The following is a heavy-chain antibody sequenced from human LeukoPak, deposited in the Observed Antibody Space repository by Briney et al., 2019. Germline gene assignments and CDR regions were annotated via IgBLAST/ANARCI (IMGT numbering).Heavy chain of an antibody. D-gene: IGHD3-10*01. V-gene: IGHV1-8*01. CDR2: MSPNSGKG. J-gene: IGHJ4*02. CDR3: ARGPSGSYFGYSRGD. Sequence: ASAKVPCKASGYTFTSYDFNWVRQATGQGLEWMEWMSPNSGKGGYAQKFQGRVTMTRDTSTSTVYMELSSLTSEDTAVYYCARGPSGSYFGYSRGDWGQGTLVTVSS. CDR1: GYTFTSYD.